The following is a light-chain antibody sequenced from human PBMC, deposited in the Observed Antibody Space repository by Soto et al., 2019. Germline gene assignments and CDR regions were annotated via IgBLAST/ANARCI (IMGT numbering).Light chain of an antibody. CDR2: ATS. Sequence: IVLTQSPATLSVSPWDSATLSCRASRSVDTDLAWYQQKPGQAPRLLVFATSARATGVPDRFRGSRSGTDFTLTISSLQPEDSATYYCHQYYNRPPWTFGQGTKVDIK. CDR3: HQYYNRPPWT. J-gene: IGKJ1*01. CDR1: RSVDTD. V-gene: IGKV3-15*01.